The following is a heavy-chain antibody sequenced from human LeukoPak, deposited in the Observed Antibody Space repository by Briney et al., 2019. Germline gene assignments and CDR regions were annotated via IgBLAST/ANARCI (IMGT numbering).Heavy chain of an antibody. D-gene: IGHD2-2*01. V-gene: IGHV3-7*01. Sequence: PGGSLRLSCEGSGFTFGNYWMSWVRQAPGKGLEWVANIQQHGSETYYGDSVKGRFTISRDNAKNSLYLQMNSLRAEDTAVYYCATYSSSNGREFQYWGQGTLVTVSS. CDR1: GFTFGNYW. CDR3: ATYSSSNGREFQY. CDR2: IQQHGSET. J-gene: IGHJ1*01.